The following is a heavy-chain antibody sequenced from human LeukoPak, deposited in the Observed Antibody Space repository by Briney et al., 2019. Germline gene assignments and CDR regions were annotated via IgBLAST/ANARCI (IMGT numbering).Heavy chain of an antibody. J-gene: IGHJ6*03. CDR1: GGSISSSNCY. CDR3: ARGGSPCHYNYYFMVV. CDR2: IYFSGST. D-gene: IGHD1-26*01. Sequence: SETLSLTCTVSGGSISSSNCYWGWIRQPPGKGLEWIGSIYFSGSTYYHPSLKSRFTISVDTSRNLFSLRLTSPTTAHTAVYYCARGGSPCHYNYYFMVVWGKGTTVTVSS. V-gene: IGHV4-39*01.